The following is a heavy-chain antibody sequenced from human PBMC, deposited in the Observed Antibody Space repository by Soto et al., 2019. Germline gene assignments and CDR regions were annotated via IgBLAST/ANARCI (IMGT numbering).Heavy chain of an antibody. V-gene: IGHV1-18*01. D-gene: IGHD1-1*01. Sequence: ASVKVSCKASGYTFTSYGISWVRQAPGQGLEWMGWISSYNGNTNYAQKLQGRVTMTTDTSTSTAYMELRSLRSDDTAVYYCVRNRVGGPLPGDAFDIWGQGTMVTVS. CDR2: ISSYNGNT. CDR3: VRNRVGGPLPGDAFDI. CDR1: GYTFTSYG. J-gene: IGHJ3*02.